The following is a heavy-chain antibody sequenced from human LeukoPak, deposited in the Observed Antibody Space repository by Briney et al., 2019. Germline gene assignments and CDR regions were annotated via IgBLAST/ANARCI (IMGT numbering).Heavy chain of an antibody. CDR2: IYHSGST. CDR1: GYSISSGYY. J-gene: IGHJ4*02. CDR3: ARLAAAGTFYFDY. D-gene: IGHD6-13*01. V-gene: IGHV4-38-2*01. Sequence: SETLSPTCAVSGYSISSGYYWGWIRQPPGKGLEWIGSIYHSGSTYCNPSLKSRVTISVDTSKNQFSLKLSSVTAADTAVYYCARLAAAGTFYFDYWGQGTLVTVSS.